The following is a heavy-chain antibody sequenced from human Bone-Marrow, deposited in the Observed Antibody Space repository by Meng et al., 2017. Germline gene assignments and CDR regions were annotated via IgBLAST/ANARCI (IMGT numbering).Heavy chain of an antibody. CDR3: ARDEDISAAGKLFGDY. Sequence: QLQLAQSGAEVKKPGASVKVLCKPSGYNSPDYCIRWVRRAPGQGLEWMGRINPKSGDTHYAQKFQARVTMTGDTSISTAYMELSGLRSDDTAMYYCARDEDISAAGKLFGDYWGQGTLVTVSS. D-gene: IGHD6-25*01. V-gene: IGHV1-2*06. J-gene: IGHJ4*02. CDR1: GYNSPDYC. CDR2: INPKSGDT.